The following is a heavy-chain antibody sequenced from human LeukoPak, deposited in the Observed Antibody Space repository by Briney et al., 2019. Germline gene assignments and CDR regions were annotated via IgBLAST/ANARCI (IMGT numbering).Heavy chain of an antibody. D-gene: IGHD5-18*01. J-gene: IGHJ4*02. CDR1: GFTVSSNY. V-gene: IGHV3-53*01. Sequence: GGSLRLSCAASGFTVSSNYMSWVRQAPGKGPEWVSVIYSGGSTYYADSVKGRFTISRDNSKNTLCLQMNSLRAEDTAVYYCASVRGYSYGPSFDYWGQGTLVTVSS. CDR3: ASVRGYSYGPSFDY. CDR2: IYSGGST.